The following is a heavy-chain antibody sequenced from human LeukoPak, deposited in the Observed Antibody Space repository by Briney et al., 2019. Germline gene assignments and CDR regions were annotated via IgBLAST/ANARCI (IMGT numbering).Heavy chain of an antibody. Sequence: GASVKVSCKASGGTFSSYAISWVRQAPGQGLEWMGGIIPIFGTANYAQKFQGRVTITADESTSTAYMELSSLRSEDTAVYYCAGGILTGYYAWDYWGQGTLVTVPS. V-gene: IGHV1-69*13. CDR1: GGTFSSYA. J-gene: IGHJ4*02. CDR2: IIPIFGTA. CDR3: AGGILTGYYAWDY. D-gene: IGHD3-9*01.